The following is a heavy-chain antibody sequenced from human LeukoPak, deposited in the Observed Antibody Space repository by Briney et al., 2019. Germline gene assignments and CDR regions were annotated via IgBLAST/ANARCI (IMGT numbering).Heavy chain of an antibody. D-gene: IGHD2-2*01. CDR1: GGSISSSSYY. Sequence: SETLSLTCTVSGGSISSSSYYWGWIHQPPGKGLEWIGSIYYSGSTYYNPSLKSRVTISVDTSKNQFSLKLSSVTAADTAVYYCAREGCGSTSCYHPADFDYWGQGTLVTVSS. CDR3: AREGCGSTSCYHPADFDY. V-gene: IGHV4-39*02. J-gene: IGHJ4*02. CDR2: IYYSGST.